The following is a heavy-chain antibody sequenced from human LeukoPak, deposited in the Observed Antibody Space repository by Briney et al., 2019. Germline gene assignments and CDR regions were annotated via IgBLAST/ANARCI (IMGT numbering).Heavy chain of an antibody. D-gene: IGHD4-17*01. CDR1: GGSISGYY. Sequence: SETLSLTCTVSGGSISGYYWSWIRQPPGKGLEWIGYIYYSGSTNYNPSLKSRVTISVDTSKNQFSLKVTSVTAADTAVYYCARGLPHYGDYVWYFDPWGRGTLVTVSS. V-gene: IGHV4-59*12. CDR2: IYYSGST. CDR3: ARGLPHYGDYVWYFDP. J-gene: IGHJ2*01.